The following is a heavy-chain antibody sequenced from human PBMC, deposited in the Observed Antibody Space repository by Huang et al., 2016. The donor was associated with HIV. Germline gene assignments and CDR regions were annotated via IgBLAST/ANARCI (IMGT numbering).Heavy chain of an antibody. CDR3: ARGGPYSRDYYYYGMDV. V-gene: IGHV4-59*01. D-gene: IGHD6-13*01. J-gene: IGHJ6*02. Sequence: QVQLQESGPGLVKPSETLSLTCTVSGGSISSYYWSWIRQPPGKGLEWIGYSHYSGSTNYNPALKSRGTTSVDTSKNQFFLKLSSVTAADTAVYYCARGGPYSRDYYYYGMDVWGQGTTVTVSS. CDR2: SHYSGST. CDR1: GGSISSYY.